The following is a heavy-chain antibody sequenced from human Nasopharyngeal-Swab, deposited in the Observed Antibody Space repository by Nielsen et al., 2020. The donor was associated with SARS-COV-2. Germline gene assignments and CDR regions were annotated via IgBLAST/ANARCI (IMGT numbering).Heavy chain of an antibody. D-gene: IGHD5-12*01. CDR3: ASVRGYSGYDLGIFDY. V-gene: IGHV3-21*01. CDR2: INSSSSYI. Sequence: GESLKISCAASGFTFSSYSMNWVRQAPGKGLEWVSSINSSSSYIYYADSVKGRFTISRDNAKNSLYLQMNSLRAEDTAVYYCASVRGYSGYDLGIFDYWGQGTLVTVSS. CDR1: GFTFSSYS. J-gene: IGHJ4*02.